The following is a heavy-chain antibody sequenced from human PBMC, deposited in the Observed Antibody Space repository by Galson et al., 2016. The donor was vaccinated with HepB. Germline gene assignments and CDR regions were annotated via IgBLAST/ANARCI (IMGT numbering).Heavy chain of an antibody. CDR3: ARVLYGGDSGYYFDY. V-gene: IGHV5-51*01. CDR1: GYTFSSYW. CDR2: IYPGDSDT. J-gene: IGHJ4*02. Sequence: QSGAEVKKPGESLKISCKGSGYTFSSYWIAWVRHMPGKGLEWMGIIYPGDSDTTYSPSFQGQVTISADKSISTAYVQWSSLKASDTAMYYCARVLYGGDSGYYFDYWGQGTLVTVSS. D-gene: IGHD4-23*01.